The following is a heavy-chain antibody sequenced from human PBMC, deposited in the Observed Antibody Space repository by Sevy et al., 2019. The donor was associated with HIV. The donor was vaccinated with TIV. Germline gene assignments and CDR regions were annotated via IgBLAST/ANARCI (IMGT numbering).Heavy chain of an antibody. J-gene: IGHJ4*02. CDR3: ARTIVSGTMVDIDY. Sequence: ASVKVSCKASGYTFTDYWIHWVRQAPGQGLEGMGRIKPSGGAPNYARMCQDRITVTSDTSITTAYLELNYLSSDDTAVYYCARTIVSGTMVDIDYWGQGTLVTVSS. V-gene: IGHV1-2*06. CDR1: GYTFTDYW. CDR2: IKPSGGAP. D-gene: IGHD1-26*01.